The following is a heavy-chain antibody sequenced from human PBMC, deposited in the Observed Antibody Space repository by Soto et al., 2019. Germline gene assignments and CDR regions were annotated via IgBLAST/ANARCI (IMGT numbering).Heavy chain of an antibody. CDR3: ARDLDSGFPFFDY. D-gene: IGHD5-12*01. V-gene: IGHV1-2*02. Sequence: ASVKVSCKASGYTFTGYYMHWVRQAPGQGLEWMGWINPNSGGTNYAQKLQGRVTMTRDTSISTAYMELSRLRSDDTAVYYCARDLDSGFPFFDYWGQGTLVTVSS. CDR1: GYTFTGYY. CDR2: INPNSGGT. J-gene: IGHJ4*02.